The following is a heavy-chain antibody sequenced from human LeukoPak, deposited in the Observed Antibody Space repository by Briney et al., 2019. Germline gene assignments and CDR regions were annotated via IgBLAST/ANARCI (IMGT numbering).Heavy chain of an antibody. CDR3: ARGRQRITMVRGVMKYFDY. CDR2: INHSGCT. V-gene: IGHV4-34*01. CDR1: GGSLCSHY. J-gene: IGHJ4*02. Sequence: SETQSLTCAVYGGSLCSHYWSCIPQSPERGLEGLGEINHSGCTNYSPSLKTRLSISVDTSKTQFSLKLSSVTAADTAVYYCARGRQRITMVRGVMKYFDYWGQGTLVTVSS. D-gene: IGHD3-10*01.